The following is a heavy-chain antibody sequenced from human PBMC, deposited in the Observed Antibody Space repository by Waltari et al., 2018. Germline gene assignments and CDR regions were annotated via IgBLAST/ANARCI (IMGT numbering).Heavy chain of an antibody. CDR1: GGSITSHY. Sequence: QVQLQESGPGLVKPSETLALTCTVSGGSITSHYWSWIRQPPGKGLECIANIYYTGSPDYTPALKSRVTISVDTSKNHFSRILNSVTAADTAVYYCARALHDGDYHPFGYWGQGTLVTISS. CDR2: IYYTGSP. V-gene: IGHV4-59*11. J-gene: IGHJ4*02. D-gene: IGHD4-17*01. CDR3: ARALHDGDYHPFGY.